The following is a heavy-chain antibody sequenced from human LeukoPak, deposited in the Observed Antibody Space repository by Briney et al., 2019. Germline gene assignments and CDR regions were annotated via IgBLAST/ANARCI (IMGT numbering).Heavy chain of an antibody. D-gene: IGHD6-6*01. Sequence: GGSLTLSCAASGFTFSNYAMYWVRQAPGKGLEWVSAITASGGSTYYADSVKGRFTISRDNSRNTLYLQMNSLRAEDTAVYYCAKDIRQLDYYFDYWGQGTLVTVSS. J-gene: IGHJ4*02. CDR2: ITASGGST. CDR3: AKDIRQLDYYFDY. CDR1: GFTFSNYA. V-gene: IGHV3-23*01.